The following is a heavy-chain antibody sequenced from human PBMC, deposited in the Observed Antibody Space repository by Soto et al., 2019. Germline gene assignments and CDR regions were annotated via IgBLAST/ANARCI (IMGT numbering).Heavy chain of an antibody. D-gene: IGHD1-26*01. CDR1: GFTFSSYA. CDR3: AKERGKWELLSFTLSP. V-gene: IGHV3-23*01. Sequence: EVQLLESGGGLVQPGGSLRLSCAASGFTFSSYAMSWVRQAPGKGLEWVSAISSSGGSTYYADSVNGRFTISRDNPKNMLYMQMNRVRAEDTTVYYCAKERGKWELLSFTLSPWGQGTLVTVSS. J-gene: IGHJ5*02. CDR2: ISSSGGST.